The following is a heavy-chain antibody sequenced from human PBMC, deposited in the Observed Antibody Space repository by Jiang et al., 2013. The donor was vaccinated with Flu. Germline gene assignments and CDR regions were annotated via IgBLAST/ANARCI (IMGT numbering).Heavy chain of an antibody. CDR3: ARGSRYFDSSGYQPLDS. J-gene: IGHJ4*02. CDR1: GGSISTYY. Sequence: GLVKPSETLSLTCTVSGGSISTYYWSWIRQPPGKGLEWIGYILHSGGTVFNPSLKSRIYMSVDTSKNQFSLRLTSVTAADTAFYYCARGSRYFDSSGYQPLDSWGQGTLVTVSS. D-gene: IGHD3-22*01. CDR2: ILHSGGT. V-gene: IGHV4-59*01.